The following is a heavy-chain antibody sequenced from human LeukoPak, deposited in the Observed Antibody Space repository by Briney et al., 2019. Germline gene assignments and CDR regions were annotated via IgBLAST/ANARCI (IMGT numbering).Heavy chain of an antibody. D-gene: IGHD1-1*01. CDR3: ARFRDWKFDS. Sequence: SETLSLTCTVSGYSISSGYYWGWIRQPPGKGLEWIGTIYHSGSTYYNPSLKSRVTISRDTSKNQFSLKVSSVTAADTAVYYCARFRDWKFDSWGQGTLVTGSS. CDR2: IYHSGST. CDR1: GYSISSGYY. J-gene: IGHJ4*02. V-gene: IGHV4-38-2*02.